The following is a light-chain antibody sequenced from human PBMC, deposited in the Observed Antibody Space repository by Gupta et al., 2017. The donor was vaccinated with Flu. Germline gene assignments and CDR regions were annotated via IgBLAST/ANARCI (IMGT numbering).Light chain of an antibody. J-gene: IGLJ3*02. CDR2: DND. CDR3: GTWDSSLTAGL. V-gene: IGLV1-51*01. Sequence: QSVLTQPPSVSEAPGQKVTISCSGSASNIEHNYVSWFQQLPGTAPKLLIYDNDQRPSGIPDRFSASKSGTSATLHITGLQTGDEADYYCGTWDSSLTAGLFGGGTKLTVL. CDR1: ASNIEHNY.